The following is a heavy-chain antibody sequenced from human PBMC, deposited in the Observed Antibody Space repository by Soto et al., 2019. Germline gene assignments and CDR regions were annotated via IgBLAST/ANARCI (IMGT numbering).Heavy chain of an antibody. CDR3: ARGVRGAYGLDI. V-gene: IGHV3-7*05. CDR1: GFTFTSYW. Sequence: GGSLRLSCAASGFTFTSYWMSWVRQAPGKGLEWVANIKQDGSEKNYVDSVKGRFTISRENAENSAFLQMKSLRAEDTAVYYCARGVRGAYGLDIWGQGTMVTVSS. J-gene: IGHJ3*02. CDR2: IKQDGSEK. D-gene: IGHD2-21*01.